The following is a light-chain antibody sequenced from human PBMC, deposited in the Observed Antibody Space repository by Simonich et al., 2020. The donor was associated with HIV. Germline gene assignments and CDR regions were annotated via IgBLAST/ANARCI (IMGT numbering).Light chain of an antibody. J-gene: IGKJ4*01. CDR1: QSVGSY. Sequence: EIVLTQSPATLSLYPGESATLSCRASQSVGSYLAWYQQKPGQAPRLLIYDASNRATGIPARFSGSGSGTDFTLTISSLEPEDFAVYYCQQRSNWLTFGGGTKVEIK. CDR2: DAS. V-gene: IGKV3-11*01. CDR3: QQRSNWLT.